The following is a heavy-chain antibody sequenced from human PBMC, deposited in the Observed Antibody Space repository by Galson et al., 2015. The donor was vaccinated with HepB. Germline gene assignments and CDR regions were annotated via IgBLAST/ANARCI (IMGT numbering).Heavy chain of an antibody. J-gene: IGHJ4*02. D-gene: IGHD3-10*01. CDR1: GFTFSSHG. Sequence: SLRLSCAASGFTFSSHGMNWVRQAPGQGLEWVATLWVDCTNKFYADSVQGRFTISRDNSKNTLSLHMNSRRADDTAVYYCAREGDPHIYGSALDFWGQGILVTVSS. V-gene: IGHV3-33*01. CDR2: LWVDCTNK. CDR3: AREGDPHIYGSALDF.